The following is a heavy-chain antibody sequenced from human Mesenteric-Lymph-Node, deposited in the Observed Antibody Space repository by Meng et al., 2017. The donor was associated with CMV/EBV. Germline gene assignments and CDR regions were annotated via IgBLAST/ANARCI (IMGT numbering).Heavy chain of an antibody. CDR1: GYTFTSYG. CDR3: ARDLYSSSWYGPFDY. Sequence: SGYTFTSYGISWVRQAPGQGLEWMGWISAYNGNTNYAQKLQSRGTMTTDTSTSTAYMELRSLRSDDTAVYYCARDLYSSSWYGPFDYWGQGTLVTVSS. D-gene: IGHD6-13*01. V-gene: IGHV1-18*01. CDR2: ISAYNGNT. J-gene: IGHJ4*02.